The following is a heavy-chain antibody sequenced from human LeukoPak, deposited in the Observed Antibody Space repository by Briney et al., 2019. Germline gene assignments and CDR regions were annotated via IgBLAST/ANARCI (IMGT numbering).Heavy chain of an antibody. J-gene: IGHJ5*02. V-gene: IGHV1-18*01. CDR2: ISAYNGNT. CDR1: GYTFTNYG. D-gene: IGHD3-22*01. Sequence: ASVKVSCKASGYTFTNYGITWVRQAPGRGLEWMGWISAYNGNTNYEQKFQGRVTMTTDTSTSTAYMELRSLRSDDTAVYYCARDKRSRSGYEAPNWFDPWGQGTLVTVSS. CDR3: ARDKRSRSGYEAPNWFDP.